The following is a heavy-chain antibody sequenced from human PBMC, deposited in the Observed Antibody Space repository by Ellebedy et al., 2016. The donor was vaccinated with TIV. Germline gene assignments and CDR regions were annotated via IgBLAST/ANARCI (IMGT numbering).Heavy chain of an antibody. V-gene: IGHV3-11*06. J-gene: IGHJ3*02. Sequence: PGGSLRLSCAASGFTFSDYYMSWIRQAPGKGLEWLSYISGRTGFTNYGDSVKGRFTISRDNAKNSLYLQMNSLRAEDTAVYYCARARLQDYGSNSDGLAIWGQGTMVTVSS. CDR2: ISGRTGFT. D-gene: IGHD4-23*01. CDR3: ARARLQDYGSNSDGLAI. CDR1: GFTFSDYY.